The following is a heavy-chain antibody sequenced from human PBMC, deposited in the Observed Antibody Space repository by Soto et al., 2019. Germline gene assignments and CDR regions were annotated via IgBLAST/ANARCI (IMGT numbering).Heavy chain of an antibody. V-gene: IGHV5-51*01. D-gene: IGHD3-10*01. CDR1: GYSFTIYW. CDR3: ARPQLPSTDAFDI. Sequence: GEYRKISCPGSGYSFTIYWIGWVRQMPGKGLDWMGIIYPGDSDTRYSPSFQGQVTISADNSISTAYLQWSSLKASDTAMYYCARPQLPSTDAFDIWGQGTMVTVS. J-gene: IGHJ3*02. CDR2: IYPGDSDT.